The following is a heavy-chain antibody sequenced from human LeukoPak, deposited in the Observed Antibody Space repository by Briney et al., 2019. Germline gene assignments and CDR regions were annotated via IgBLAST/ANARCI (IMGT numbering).Heavy chain of an antibody. CDR3: ARSLSSGWFPFDY. CDR1: GGSISYYY. CDR2: IYYSGST. Sequence: SETLSLTCTVSGGSISYYYWSWIRQPPGKGLEWIGYIYYSGSTNYNPSLKSRVTISVDTSKNQFSLKLSSVTAADTAVYYCARSLSSGWFPFDYWGQGTLVTVSS. J-gene: IGHJ4*02. D-gene: IGHD6-19*01. V-gene: IGHV4-59*12.